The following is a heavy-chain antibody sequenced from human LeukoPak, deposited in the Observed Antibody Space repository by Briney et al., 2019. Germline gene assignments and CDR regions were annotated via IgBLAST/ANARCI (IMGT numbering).Heavy chain of an antibody. CDR2: IKQDGSEK. V-gene: IGHV3-7*04. CDR1: GFSFSTYW. D-gene: IGHD6-19*01. Sequence: PGGALRLSCAASGFSFSTYWMSWVRPAPGKGREWVANIKQDGSEKYYVDSVKGRFTISRDNAKNSLYLQMNSLRVEDTAVYYCARAWSYSTGWYNYWGQGTLVTVSS. CDR3: ARAWSYSTGWYNY. J-gene: IGHJ4*02.